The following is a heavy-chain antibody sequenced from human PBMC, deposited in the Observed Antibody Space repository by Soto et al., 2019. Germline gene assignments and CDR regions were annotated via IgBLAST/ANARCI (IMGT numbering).Heavy chain of an antibody. CDR3: ARGNSYGFVNWFDP. CDR2: IYYGGST. V-gene: IGHV4-31*03. D-gene: IGHD3-3*01. Sequence: PSETLSLTCTFSGDSISIADHYWSWIRQHPGKGLEWIGYIYYGGSTYYNPSLKSRVFISVDTSKNQFSLHLTSVTATDTAVYYCARGNSYGFVNWFDPWGQGTLVTVSS. CDR1: GDSISIADHY. J-gene: IGHJ5*02.